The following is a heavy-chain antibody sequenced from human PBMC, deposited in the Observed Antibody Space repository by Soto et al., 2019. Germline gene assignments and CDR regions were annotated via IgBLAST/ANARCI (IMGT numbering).Heavy chain of an antibody. CDR3: ATGRGIY. Sequence: EVRLVESGGGLVQRGGSLRLSCAASGFTFFSYSMNWVRQAPGKGLEWVSYISTGGGTIYYADSVKGRFTISRDNAKNSLYLQMNSLRAEDTAVYYCATGRGIYWGQGILVTVSS. V-gene: IGHV3-48*01. CDR2: ISTGGGTI. J-gene: IGHJ4*02. CDR1: GFTFFSYS. D-gene: IGHD3-10*01.